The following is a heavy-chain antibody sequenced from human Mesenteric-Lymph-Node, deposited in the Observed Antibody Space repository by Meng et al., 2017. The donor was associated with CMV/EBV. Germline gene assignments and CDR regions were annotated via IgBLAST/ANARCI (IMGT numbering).Heavy chain of an antibody. Sequence: GSLRLSCAASGFTFSSYAMHWVRQAPGKGLEWVAVISYDGSNKYYADSAKGRFTISRDNSKNTLYLQMNSLRAEDTAVYYCARERCSGGSCYIDYWGQGTLVTVSS. CDR3: ARERCSGGSCYIDY. CDR1: GFTFSSYA. D-gene: IGHD2-15*01. V-gene: IGHV3-30*04. CDR2: ISYDGSNK. J-gene: IGHJ4*02.